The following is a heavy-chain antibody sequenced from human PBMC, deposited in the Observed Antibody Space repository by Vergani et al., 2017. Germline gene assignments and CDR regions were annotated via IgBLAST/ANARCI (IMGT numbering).Heavy chain of an antibody. D-gene: IGHD6-13*01. Sequence: QVQLQESGPGLVRPSETLSLTCAVYGRSFSGYYWSWIRQPPGKGLEWIGEINHSGSTNYNPSLKSRVTISVDTSKNQFSLKLSSVTAADTAVYYCARGTTLLIAAAGRAWFDPWGQGTLVTVSS. CDR1: GRSFSGYY. V-gene: IGHV4-34*01. CDR2: INHSGST. CDR3: ARGTTLLIAAAGRAWFDP. J-gene: IGHJ5*02.